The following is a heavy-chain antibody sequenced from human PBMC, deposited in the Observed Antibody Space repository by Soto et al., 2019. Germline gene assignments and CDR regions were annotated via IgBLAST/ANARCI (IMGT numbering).Heavy chain of an antibody. CDR1: GGTFGSHG. J-gene: IGHJ4*02. CDR3: ARTYGSGSYFLPFEY. Sequence: QVQLVQSGAEVKKPGSSVKVSCKASGGTFGSHGITWVRQAPGQGLEWMGWISAYNGNIDYAQNLQGRVTMTIDTSTSTAYMGLRSLRSDDTAVYYCARTYGSGSYFLPFEYWGQGTLVSVSS. D-gene: IGHD3-10*01. CDR2: ISAYNGNI. V-gene: IGHV1-18*01.